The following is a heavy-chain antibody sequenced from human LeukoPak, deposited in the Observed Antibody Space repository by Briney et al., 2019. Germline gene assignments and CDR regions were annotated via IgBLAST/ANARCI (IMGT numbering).Heavy chain of an antibody. J-gene: IGHJ4*02. CDR2: IKQDGSET. Sequence: GGSLRLSCAASGFTFSTYWMTWLRQAPGKGLEWVANIKQDGSETYHVDSVKGRFTISRDNAKNSLYLQMNSLRVEDTAVYYCARHTGTYFNYWGQGTLVTVSS. V-gene: IGHV3-7*01. CDR3: ARHTGTYFNY. CDR1: GFTFSTYW. D-gene: IGHD1-26*01.